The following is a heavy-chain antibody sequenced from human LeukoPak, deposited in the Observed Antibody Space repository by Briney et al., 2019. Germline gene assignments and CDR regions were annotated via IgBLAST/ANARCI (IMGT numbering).Heavy chain of an antibody. J-gene: IGHJ4*02. Sequence: SVKVSCTASGGTFSIYAISWVRQAPGQGLEWMGRIIPILGIANYAQKFQGRVTITADKSTSTAYMELSSLRSEDTAVYYCARGDVVPAAYYFDYWGQGTLVTVSS. CDR3: ARGDVVPAAYYFDY. D-gene: IGHD2-2*01. CDR1: GGTFSIYA. V-gene: IGHV1-69*04. CDR2: IIPILGIA.